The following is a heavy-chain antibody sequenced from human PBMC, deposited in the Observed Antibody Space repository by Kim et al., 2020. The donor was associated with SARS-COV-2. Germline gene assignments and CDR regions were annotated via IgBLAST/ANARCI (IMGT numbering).Heavy chain of an antibody. CDR3: ARLGSGSYYFSDY. Sequence: YNPSLKRRVTISVDTSKNQFSLKLSSVTAADTAVYYCARLGSGSYYFSDYWGQGTLVTVSS. D-gene: IGHD1-26*01. V-gene: IGHV4-39*01. J-gene: IGHJ4*02.